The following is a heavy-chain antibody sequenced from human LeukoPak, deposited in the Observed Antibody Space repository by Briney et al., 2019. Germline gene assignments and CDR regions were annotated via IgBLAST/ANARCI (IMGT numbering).Heavy chain of an antibody. CDR1: GGSISSGSYY. D-gene: IGHD4-23*01. Sequence: PSQTLSLTCTVSGGSISSGSYYWSWIRQPAGKGLEWIGRIYTSGSTNYNPSLKSRVTISVDKSKNQFSLKLSSVTAADTAVYYCAREGYGGNSFLGNFDYWGQGTLVTVSS. V-gene: IGHV4-61*02. CDR3: AREGYGGNSFLGNFDY. CDR2: IYTSGST. J-gene: IGHJ4*02.